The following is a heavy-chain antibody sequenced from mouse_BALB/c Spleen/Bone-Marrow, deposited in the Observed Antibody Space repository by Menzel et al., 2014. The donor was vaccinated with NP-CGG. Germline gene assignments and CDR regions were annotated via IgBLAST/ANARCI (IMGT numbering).Heavy chain of an antibody. CDR3: ARDSDWFAY. J-gene: IGHJ3*01. Sequence: EVKLVESGGGLVQLGGSLRLSCATSGFTFTDNYMSWVRQPPGKALEWLGFIRNKANGYTTEYSASVKGRFTISRDNSQSILYLQMNTLRTEDSATYYCARDSDWFAYWGQGTLVTVSA. CDR1: GFTFTDNY. CDR2: IRNKANGYTT. V-gene: IGHV7-3*02.